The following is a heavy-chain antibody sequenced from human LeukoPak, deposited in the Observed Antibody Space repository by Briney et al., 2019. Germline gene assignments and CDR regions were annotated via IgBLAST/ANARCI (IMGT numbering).Heavy chain of an antibody. CDR2: ISGSGGST. CDR1: GFTFSSYA. J-gene: IGHJ4*02. Sequence: GGSLRLSCAASGFTFSSYAMSWVRQAPGKGLEWVSAISGSGGSTYYADSVKGRFTISRDNAKNSLYLQMNSLRAEDTAVYYCARDLYYYDSSGLFRYWGQGTLVTVSS. V-gene: IGHV3-23*01. D-gene: IGHD3-22*01. CDR3: ARDLYYYDSSGLFRY.